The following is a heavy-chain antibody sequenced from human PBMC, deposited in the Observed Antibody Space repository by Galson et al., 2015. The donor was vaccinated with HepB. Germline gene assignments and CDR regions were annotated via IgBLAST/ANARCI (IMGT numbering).Heavy chain of an antibody. J-gene: IGHJ3*02. CDR1: GFTFTRYW. CDR3: ARASDSSGFDI. CDR2: IYPGGSDT. D-gene: IGHD3-22*01. V-gene: IGHV5-51*01. Sequence: QSGAEVKKPGESLKISCKGSGFTFTRYWIGWVRQMPGKGLEWMGIIYPGGSDTRYSASFQGQVTFSADKSITTAYLQWSSLKASDTAMYYCARASDSSGFDIWGQGTMVTVSS.